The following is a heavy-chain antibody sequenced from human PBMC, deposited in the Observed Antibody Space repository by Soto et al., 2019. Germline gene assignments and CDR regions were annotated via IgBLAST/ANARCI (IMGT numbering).Heavy chain of an antibody. CDR3: ARSRNGGGPDSFDY. J-gene: IGHJ4*02. Sequence: QVQLVASGGGVVQQGRSLTLSCEASGFTFRRHAIHWVRQAPGKGLEWVAVISRDGSNEYYEDSVKGRFTISRDNSKNTLFLQLNSLRLEDTAVYFCARSRNGGGPDSFDYWGQGTLVTVSS. D-gene: IGHD3-10*01. CDR1: GFTFRRHA. CDR2: ISRDGSNE. V-gene: IGHV3-30-3*01.